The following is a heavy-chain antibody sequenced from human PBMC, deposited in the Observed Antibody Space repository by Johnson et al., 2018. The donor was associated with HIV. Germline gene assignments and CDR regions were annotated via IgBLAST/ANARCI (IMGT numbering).Heavy chain of an antibody. V-gene: IGHV3-30*03. CDR3: ARDSSNSFRFEMYAFDI. CDR2: MSYDGINK. D-gene: IGHD6-6*01. Sequence: QVQLVESGGGVVQPGKSLRLSCVASGLSFSNFGIHWVRQAPGKGPEWVAVMSYDGINKYYADSVKGRFTISRDNSKNTLYLQMNSLRPEDTAVYYCARDSSNSFRFEMYAFDIWGQGTMVTVSS. CDR1: GLSFSNFG. J-gene: IGHJ3*02.